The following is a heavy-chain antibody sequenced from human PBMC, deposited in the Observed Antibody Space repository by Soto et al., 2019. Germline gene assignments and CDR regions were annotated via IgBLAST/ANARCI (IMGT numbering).Heavy chain of an antibody. CDR3: ASPYYYDSSTYS. CDR1: GGSISSSGYF. Sequence: SSETLSLTCSVSGGSISSSGYFWGWIRQPPGKGLEWIGSIFYSGSTYYNPSLKSRVTISVDTSKNQFSLKLSSVTAADTAVYFCASPYYYDSSTYSWGQGTLVTVSS. V-gene: IGHV4-39*01. J-gene: IGHJ4*02. D-gene: IGHD3-22*01. CDR2: IFYSGST.